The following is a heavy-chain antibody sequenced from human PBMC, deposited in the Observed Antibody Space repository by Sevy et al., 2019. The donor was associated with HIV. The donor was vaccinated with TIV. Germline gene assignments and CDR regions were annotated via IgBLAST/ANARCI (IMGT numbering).Heavy chain of an antibody. CDR3: ARMAPPPGYSSSWYPPYYYYYGMDV. Sequence: GGSLRLSCAASGFTFSSYWMSWVRQAPGKGLEWVANIKQDGSEKYYVHSVKGRFTISRDNAKNSLYLQMNSLRAEDTAVYYCARMAPPPGYSSSWYPPYYYYYGMDVWGQGTTVTVSS. J-gene: IGHJ6*02. D-gene: IGHD6-13*01. V-gene: IGHV3-7*01. CDR2: IKQDGSEK. CDR1: GFTFSSYW.